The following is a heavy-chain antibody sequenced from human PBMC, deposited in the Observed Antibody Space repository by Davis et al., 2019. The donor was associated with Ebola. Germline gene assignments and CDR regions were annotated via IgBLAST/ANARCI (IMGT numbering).Heavy chain of an antibody. CDR1: GYTFTSYY. V-gene: IGHV1-46*01. D-gene: IGHD5-24*01. CDR2: IDTRGGST. CDR3: VRDEGDGYLQGFYGMDV. J-gene: IGHJ6*02. Sequence: ASVTVSCKASGYTFTSYYIHWGRQAPGQGLEWMGLIDTRGGSTIFAQKFQGRVTMARDTSASTVNMELISLRAEDTAVYYCVRDEGDGYLQGFYGMDVRGQGTTVAVSS.